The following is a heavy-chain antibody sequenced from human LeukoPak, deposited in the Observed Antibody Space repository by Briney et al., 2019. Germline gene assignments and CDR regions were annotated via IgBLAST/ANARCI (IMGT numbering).Heavy chain of an antibody. CDR3: ASCYYYDSSGYYYGIDY. V-gene: IGHV3-30-3*01. J-gene: IGHJ4*02. CDR2: ISYDGSNK. CDR1: GFTFSSYA. D-gene: IGHD3-22*01. Sequence: GGSLRLSCAASGFTFSSYAMHWVRQAPGKGLEWVAVISYDGSNKYYADSVKGRFTISRDNSKNTLYLQMNSLRAEDTAVYYCASCYYYDSSGYYYGIDYWGQGTLVTVSA.